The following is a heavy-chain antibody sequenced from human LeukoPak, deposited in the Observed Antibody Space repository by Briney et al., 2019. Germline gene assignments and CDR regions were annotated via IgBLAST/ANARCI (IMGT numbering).Heavy chain of an antibody. J-gene: IGHJ4*02. CDR3: ARAQRIAAAGPTHYFDY. V-gene: IGHV4-30-2*01. Sequence: PSETLSLTCAVSGGSISSGGYSWSWIRQPPGKGLEWIGYIYHSGSTSYNPSLKSRVTISVDRSKNQFSLKLSSVTAADTAVYYCARAQRIAAAGPTHYFDYWGQGTLVTVSS. CDR2: IYHSGST. CDR1: GGSISSGGYS. D-gene: IGHD6-13*01.